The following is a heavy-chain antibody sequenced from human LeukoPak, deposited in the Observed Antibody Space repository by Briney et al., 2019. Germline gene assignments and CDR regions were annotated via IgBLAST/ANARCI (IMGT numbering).Heavy chain of an antibody. D-gene: IGHD3-3*01. V-gene: IGHV3-23*01. CDR1: GFTFSSYS. CDR3: ARFRAEDYYYYMDV. CDR2: ISGSGGST. Sequence: PGGSLRLSCAASGFTFSSYSMNWVRQAPGKGLEWVSAISGSGGSTYYADSVKGRFTISRDNSKNTLYLQMNSLRAEDTAVYYCARFRAEDYYYYMDVWGKGTTVTVSS. J-gene: IGHJ6*03.